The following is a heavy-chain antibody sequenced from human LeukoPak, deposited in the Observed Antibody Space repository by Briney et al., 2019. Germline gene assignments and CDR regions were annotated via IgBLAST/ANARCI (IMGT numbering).Heavy chain of an antibody. Sequence: PGGSLRLSCAASGFTFDDYGMSWVRQAPGKGLEWVSGINWNGGSTGYADSVKGRFTISRDNAKNSLYLQMNSLRAEDTALYYCARALQDYGDYPGSYWGQGTLVTVSS. CDR1: GFTFDDYG. V-gene: IGHV3-20*04. J-gene: IGHJ4*02. CDR2: INWNGGST. D-gene: IGHD4-17*01. CDR3: ARALQDYGDYPGSY.